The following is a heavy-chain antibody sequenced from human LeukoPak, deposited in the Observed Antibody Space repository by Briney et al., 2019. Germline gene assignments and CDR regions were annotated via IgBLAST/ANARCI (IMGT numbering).Heavy chain of an antibody. Sequence: SETLSLTCTVSGGSISSGSYYWSWIRQPPGKGLEWIGYIYYSGSTNYNPSLKSRVTISVDTSKNQFSLKLSSVTAADTAVYYCARDSYGSGNWGQGTLVTVSS. CDR1: GGSISSGSYY. V-gene: IGHV4-61*01. CDR2: IYYSGST. D-gene: IGHD3-10*01. CDR3: ARDSYGSGN. J-gene: IGHJ4*02.